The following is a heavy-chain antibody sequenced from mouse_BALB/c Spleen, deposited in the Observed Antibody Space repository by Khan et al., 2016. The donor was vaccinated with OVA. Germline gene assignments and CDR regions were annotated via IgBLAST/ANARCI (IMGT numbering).Heavy chain of an antibody. V-gene: IGHV3-2*02. CDR1: GYSITSDYA. CDR2: ISYSGRT. Sequence: EVQLVESGPGLVKPSQSLSLTCTVTGYSITSDYAWNWIRQFPGNKLEWMGYISYSGRTSYNPFLKSRISITRDTSKNQFFLQLNSGTTEGTATDYCARSVTITTVVATDFDYWGQGTTLTVSS. J-gene: IGHJ2*01. CDR3: ARSVTITTVVATDFDY. D-gene: IGHD1-1*01.